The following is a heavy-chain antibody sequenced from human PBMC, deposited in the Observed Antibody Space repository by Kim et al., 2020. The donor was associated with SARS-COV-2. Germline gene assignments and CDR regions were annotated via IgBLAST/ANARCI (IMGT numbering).Heavy chain of an antibody. CDR1: GGSFSGYY. Sequence: SETLSLTCAVYGGSFSGYYWSWIRQPPGKGLEWIGEINHSGSTNYNPSLKSRVTISVDTSKNQFSLKLSSVTAADTAVYYCARGVFPGYSSSWYGPDSSLGWFDPWGQGTLVTVSS. V-gene: IGHV4-34*01. CDR3: ARGVFPGYSSSWYGPDSSLGWFDP. J-gene: IGHJ5*02. CDR2: INHSGST. D-gene: IGHD6-13*01.